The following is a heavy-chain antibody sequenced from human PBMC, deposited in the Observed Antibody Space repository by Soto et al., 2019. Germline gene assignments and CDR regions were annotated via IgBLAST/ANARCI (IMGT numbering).Heavy chain of an antibody. Sequence: PGGSLRLSCAASGFTFSSYGMHWVRQAPGKGLEWVAVIWYDGSNKYYADSVKGRFTISRDNSKNTLYLQMNSLRAEDTAVYYCAKPDFTGYSSGGRAFDIWGQGTMVTVSS. D-gene: IGHD6-19*01. CDR3: AKPDFTGYSSGGRAFDI. J-gene: IGHJ3*02. V-gene: IGHV3-33*06. CDR1: GFTFSSYG. CDR2: IWYDGSNK.